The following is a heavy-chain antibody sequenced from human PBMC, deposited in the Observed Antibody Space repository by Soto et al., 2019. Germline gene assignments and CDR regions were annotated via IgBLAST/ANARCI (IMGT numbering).Heavy chain of an antibody. V-gene: IGHV4-31*03. CDR2: IYYSGST. CDR1: GVSISSGGYY. CDR3: ARDSRWFGETSFDY. J-gene: IGHJ4*02. D-gene: IGHD3-10*01. Sequence: LSLTCTVSGVSISSGGYYWSWIRQHPGKGLEWIGYIYYSGSTYYNPSLKSRVTTSVDTSKNQFSLKLSSVTAADTAVYYCARDSRWFGETSFDYWGQGTLVTVSS.